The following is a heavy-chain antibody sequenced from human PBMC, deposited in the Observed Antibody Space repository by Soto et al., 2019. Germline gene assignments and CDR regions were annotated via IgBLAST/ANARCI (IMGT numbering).Heavy chain of an antibody. CDR2: INPSGGST. D-gene: IGHD3-22*01. CDR3: ARDLSEYYYDSSGYDDY. V-gene: IGHV1-46*03. Sequence: ASVKVSCKASGYTFTSYYMHWVRQAPGQGLEWMGIINPSGGSTSYAQKFQGRVTMTRDTSTSTVYMELSSLRSEDTAVYYCARDLSEYYYDSSGYDDYWGQGTLVTVSS. J-gene: IGHJ4*02. CDR1: GYTFTSYY.